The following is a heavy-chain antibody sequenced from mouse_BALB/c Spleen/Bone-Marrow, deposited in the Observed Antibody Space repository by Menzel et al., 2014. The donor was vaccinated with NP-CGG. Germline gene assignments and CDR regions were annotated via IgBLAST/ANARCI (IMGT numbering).Heavy chain of an antibody. Sequence: VQLEQSGAELVKPGASVKLSCTASAFNIKDTYMHWVKRRPEQGLEWIGRIDPANYNTKYDPKFQGKATITADTSSNTAYLQLSSLTSEDTAVYYCARNSMAYWGQGTLVTVSA. CDR3: ARNSMAY. CDR2: IDPANYNT. V-gene: IGHV14-3*02. CDR1: AFNIKDTY. J-gene: IGHJ3*01.